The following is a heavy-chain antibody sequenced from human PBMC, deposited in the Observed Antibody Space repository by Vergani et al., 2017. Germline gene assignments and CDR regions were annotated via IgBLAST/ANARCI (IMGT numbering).Heavy chain of an antibody. Sequence: QLQLQESGPGLVKPSATLALTCSVSGASIRSSNYYWGWIRQPPGKGLEWIASIYYSGRTYYNPSLKSRVTISVDPSKNQFSLKLSSVTAADTAVYFCARHSTVEWLVKLGWFDPWGQGILVTVSP. J-gene: IGHJ5*02. CDR1: GASIRSSNYY. CDR3: ARHSTVEWLVKLGWFDP. V-gene: IGHV4-39*01. D-gene: IGHD6-19*01. CDR2: IYYSGRT.